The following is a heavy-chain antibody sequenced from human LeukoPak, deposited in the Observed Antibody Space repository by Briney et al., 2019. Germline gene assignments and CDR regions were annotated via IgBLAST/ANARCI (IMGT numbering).Heavy chain of an antibody. D-gene: IGHD3-16*01. CDR3: AREGGSLDY. J-gene: IGHJ4*02. V-gene: IGHV1-2*02. CDR1: GYTFTGYY. CDR2: INPNSGGT. Sequence: ASVKVSCKASGYTFTGYYMHWVRQAPGQGLEWMGWINPNSGGTNYAHKFQDRVTMTRATSISTAYMERRRLRSDDTAVYYWAREGGSLDYWGQGTLVTVSS.